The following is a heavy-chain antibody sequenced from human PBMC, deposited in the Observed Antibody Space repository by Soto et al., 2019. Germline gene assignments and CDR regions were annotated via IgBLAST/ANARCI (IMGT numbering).Heavy chain of an antibody. J-gene: IGHJ5*02. CDR2: INHSGST. D-gene: IGHD2-8*01. CDR3: ARRVGYCTNGVCYRKFDP. CDR1: GGSFSGYY. Sequence: SETLSLTCAVYGGSFSGYYWSWIRQPPGKGLEWIGEINHSGSTNYNPSLKSRVTISVDTSKNQFSLKLSSVTAADTAVYYCARRVGYCTNGVCYRKFDPWGQGTLVTVSS. V-gene: IGHV4-34*01.